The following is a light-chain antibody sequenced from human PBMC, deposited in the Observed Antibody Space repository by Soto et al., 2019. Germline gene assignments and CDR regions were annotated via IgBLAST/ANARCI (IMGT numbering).Light chain of an antibody. Sequence: DIQMTQSPSSLSASVGDRVTITCRAIQTISGYLNWYQQKPGKAPELLIYAASYLGNGVPSRFSGSGSGTDFTLTISSLEPEDFAVYYCQQRSNWPPEITFGQGTRLEIK. CDR2: AAS. V-gene: IGKV1-39*01. CDR3: QQRSNWPPEIT. J-gene: IGKJ5*01. CDR1: QTISGY.